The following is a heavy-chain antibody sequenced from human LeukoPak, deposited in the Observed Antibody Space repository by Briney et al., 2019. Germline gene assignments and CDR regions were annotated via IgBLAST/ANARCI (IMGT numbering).Heavy chain of an antibody. D-gene: IGHD2-15*01. V-gene: IGHV3-30*02. CDR3: ARHDHYSGGSCVY. CDR2: IRSDGTNK. J-gene: IGHJ4*02. Sequence: GGSLRLSCAASGFTFSDYGMHWVRQAPGKGLEWVAFIRSDGTNKYYADSVKGRFTISRDNSKNTLYLQMNSLRAEDTAVYYCARHDHYSGGSCVYWGQGTLVTVSS. CDR1: GFTFSDYG.